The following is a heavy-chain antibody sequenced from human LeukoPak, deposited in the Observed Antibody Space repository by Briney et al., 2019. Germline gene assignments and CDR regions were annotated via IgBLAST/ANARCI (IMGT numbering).Heavy chain of an antibody. CDR1: GGSISSSSYY. Sequence: NPSETPSLTCTVSGGSISSSSYYWGWIRQPPGKGLEWIGSIYYSGSTYYNPSLKSRVTISVDTSKNQFSLKLSSVTAADTAVYYCARRDGGYSNSWSQYNWFDPWGQGTLVTVSS. CDR3: ARRDGGYSNSWSQYNWFDP. D-gene: IGHD6-13*01. CDR2: IYYSGST. V-gene: IGHV4-39*01. J-gene: IGHJ5*02.